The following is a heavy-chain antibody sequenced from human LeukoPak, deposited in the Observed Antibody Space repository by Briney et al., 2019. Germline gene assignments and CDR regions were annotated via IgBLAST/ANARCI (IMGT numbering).Heavy chain of an antibody. Sequence: GASVKVSCKASGYTFTSYYMHWVRQAPGQGLEWMGIINPSGGSTSYAQKFQGRVTMTRDTSTSTVYMELSSLRSEDTAVYYCARLGRPLRRLGAGPNILTGYDYWRQGTLVTVSS. J-gene: IGHJ4*02. D-gene: IGHD3-9*01. CDR2: INPSGGST. V-gene: IGHV1-46*01. CDR3: ARLGRPLRRLGAGPNILTGYDY. CDR1: GYTFTSYY.